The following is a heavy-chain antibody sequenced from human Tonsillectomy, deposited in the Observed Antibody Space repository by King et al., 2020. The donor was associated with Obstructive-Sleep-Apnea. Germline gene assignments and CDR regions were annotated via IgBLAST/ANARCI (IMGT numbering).Heavy chain of an antibody. CDR2: IRSKDNYAT. D-gene: IGHD4-23*01. CDR1: GLTFSGSG. CDR3: TRRSHTGTAVSGMDV. V-gene: IGHV3-73*01. J-gene: IGHJ6*02. Sequence: VQLVESGGGLVQPGGSLKLSCAASGLTFSGSGIHWVRQASGKGLEWVGRIRSKDNYATAYAASVRGRFTISRNDSMNTAYLQMNSLKTDDTAVYYCTRRSHTGTAVSGMDVWGQGTTVTVSS.